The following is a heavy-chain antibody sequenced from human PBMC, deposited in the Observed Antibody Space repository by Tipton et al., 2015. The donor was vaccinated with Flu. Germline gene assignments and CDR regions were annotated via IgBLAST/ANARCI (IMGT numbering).Heavy chain of an antibody. CDR3: ARLSYYDVDLKNFYFDY. V-gene: IGHV4-4*07. J-gene: IGHJ4*02. D-gene: IGHD3-10*02. CDR2: IYTSGSGST. CDR1: GGSISNYY. Sequence: TLSLTCTVSGGSISNYYWSWIRQPAGKGLEWIGRIYTSGSGSTNYNPSLKSRVTISVDTSKSQFSLMLRSVTAADTAVYYCARLSYYDVDLKNFYFDYWGQGALVTVSS.